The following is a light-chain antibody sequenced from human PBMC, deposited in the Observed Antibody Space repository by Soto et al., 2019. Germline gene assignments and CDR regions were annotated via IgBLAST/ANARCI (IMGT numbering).Light chain of an antibody. J-gene: IGKJ2*01. V-gene: IGKV1-39*01. CDR3: QQSYSTPPMYT. Sequence: DIQMTQSPSSLSASVGDRVTITCRASQSISKSLNWYQQQPGNAPTLLISVASTLHSGVPSRFSGSGSGTDLTLTISSLQREDFATYYCQQSYSTPPMYTFGQGTKLEIK. CDR2: VAS. CDR1: QSISKS.